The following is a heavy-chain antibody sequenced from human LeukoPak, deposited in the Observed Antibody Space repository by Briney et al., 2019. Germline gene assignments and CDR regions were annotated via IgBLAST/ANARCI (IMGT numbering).Heavy chain of an antibody. D-gene: IGHD2-21*01. V-gene: IGHV3-23*01. CDR2: ISGRGDNT. Sequence: GGSLRLSCAASRFTYSSYAKSWVRQAPAKGLEWVSAISGRGDNTYYADSVKGQFTISRDNSKNTLYLQMNSLRAEDTALYYCAKNLLSLWLIDNWGQGTLVTVSS. J-gene: IGHJ4*02. CDR3: AKNLLSLWLIDN. CDR1: RFTYSSYA.